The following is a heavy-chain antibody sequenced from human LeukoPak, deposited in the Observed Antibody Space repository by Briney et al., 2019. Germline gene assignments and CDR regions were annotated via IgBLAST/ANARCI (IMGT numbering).Heavy chain of an antibody. CDR2: ISSSSSTI. V-gene: IGHV3-48*01. J-gene: IGHJ5*02. CDR3: AKKAYTYQGNWFDP. D-gene: IGHD5-18*01. Sequence: PGGSLRLSCAASGFTFSSYSMNWVRQAPGKGLEWVSYISSSSSTIYYADSVKGRFTISRDKSKNTLYLQMNSLRAEDTAVYYCAKKAYTYQGNWFDPWGQGTLVTVSS. CDR1: GFTFSSYS.